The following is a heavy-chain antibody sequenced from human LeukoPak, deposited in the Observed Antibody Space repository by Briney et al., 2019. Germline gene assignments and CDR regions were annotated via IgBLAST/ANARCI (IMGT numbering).Heavy chain of an antibody. CDR3: ARVPGRTRYFDS. J-gene: IGHJ4*02. CDR1: GFTFTCCW. CDR2: IKQDGREK. D-gene: IGHD1-26*01. V-gene: IGHV3-7*01. Sequence: GGSPRLSCAASGFTFTCCWMSWVRQTPGKGLEWVASIKQDGREKFYADSVKGRFTISRDNAKNSLYLQVNSLRAEDTAVYYCARVPGRTRYFDSWGQGILVTVSS.